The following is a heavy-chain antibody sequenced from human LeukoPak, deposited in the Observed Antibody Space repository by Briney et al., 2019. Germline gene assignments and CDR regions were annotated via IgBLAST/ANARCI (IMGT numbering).Heavy chain of an antibody. V-gene: IGHV3-7*01. CDR3: ARDSTPMVYRPFDY. CDR1: GFTFSSYW. CDR2: IKQDGSEK. J-gene: IGHJ4*02. Sequence: PGGSLRLSCAASGFTFSSYWMSWVRQAPGKGLEWVANIKQDGSEKYYVDSVKGRFTISRDNAKNSLYLQMNSLRAEDTAVYYCARDSTPMVYRPFDYWGQGTLVTVSS. D-gene: IGHD2-8*01.